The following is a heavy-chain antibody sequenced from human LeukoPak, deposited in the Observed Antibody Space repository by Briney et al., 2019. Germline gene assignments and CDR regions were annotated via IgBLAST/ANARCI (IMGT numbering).Heavy chain of an antibody. J-gene: IGHJ6*02. Sequence: AASVKVSCKTSGYSFTTYGVHWVRQAPGQGLEWMGWISAHNGHTNFAQKFQGRVTMTTDTSTSTAYMELRSLRPNDTAVYLCARVVHGAGSYYAYLYYGMDVWGQGTTVIVSS. CDR1: GYSFTTYG. CDR2: ISAHNGHT. D-gene: IGHD3-10*01. V-gene: IGHV1-18*01. CDR3: ARVVHGAGSYYAYLYYGMDV.